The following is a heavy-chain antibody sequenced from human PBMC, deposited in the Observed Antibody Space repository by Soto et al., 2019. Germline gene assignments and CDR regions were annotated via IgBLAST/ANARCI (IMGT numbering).Heavy chain of an antibody. Sequence: ASVKVSCKASGYFFTAFAIHWVRQAPGQRLEWMGWINPNSGGTNYAQKFQGWVTMTRDTSISTAYMELSRLRSDDTAVYYCARGHYYGSGSLISLPYFDYWGQGTLVTVSS. CDR1: GYFFTAFA. V-gene: IGHV1-2*04. J-gene: IGHJ4*02. D-gene: IGHD3-10*01. CDR2: INPNSGGT. CDR3: ARGHYYGSGSLISLPYFDY.